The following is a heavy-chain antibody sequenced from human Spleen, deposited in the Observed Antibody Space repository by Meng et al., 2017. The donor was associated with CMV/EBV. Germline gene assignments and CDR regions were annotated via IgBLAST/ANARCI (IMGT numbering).Heavy chain of an antibody. CDR3: AKVSKYSSSSSDASDI. CDR2: ISSTSTYI. CDR1: GFSFSTCT. Sequence: GGSLRLSCAASGFSFSTCTMNWVRQAPGKGLEWVSSISSTSTYIHYADSVRGRFTISRDNSKNTLYLQMNSLRTEDTAVYYCAKVSKYSSSSSDASDIWGQGTMVTVSS. J-gene: IGHJ3*02. D-gene: IGHD6-6*01. V-gene: IGHV3-21*01.